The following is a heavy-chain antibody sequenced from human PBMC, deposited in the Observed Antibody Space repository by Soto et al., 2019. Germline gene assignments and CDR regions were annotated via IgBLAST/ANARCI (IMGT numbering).Heavy chain of an antibody. D-gene: IGHD4-17*01. V-gene: IGHV4-34*01. CDR3: ARHRIPNSGDDVGGREGALYYFDY. Sequence: TSETLSLTCAVYGGSFSGYYWSWIRQPPGKGLEWIGEINHSGSTNYNPSLRSRVTISVDTSKNQSSLKLTSVTAADTAVFYWARHRIPNSGDDVGGREGALYYFDYWGQGTLVTVPQ. CDR1: GGSFSGYY. CDR2: INHSGST. J-gene: IGHJ4*02.